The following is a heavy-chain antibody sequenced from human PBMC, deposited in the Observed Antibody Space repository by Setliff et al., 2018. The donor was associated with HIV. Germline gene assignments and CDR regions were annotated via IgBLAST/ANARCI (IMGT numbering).Heavy chain of an antibody. D-gene: IGHD6-19*01. CDR1: GGSIWNYY. V-gene: IGHV4-59*04. CDR2: IYYSGGT. J-gene: IGHJ4*02. CDR3: ARWVYNSAWSLDY. Sequence: SETLSLTCTVSGGSIWNYYWSWIRQPPGKGLEWIGTIYYSGGTYYNPSLKSRLTISLDTSRNQFSLKLTSVTAADSATYYCARWVYNSAWSLDYWGQGTLVTVSS.